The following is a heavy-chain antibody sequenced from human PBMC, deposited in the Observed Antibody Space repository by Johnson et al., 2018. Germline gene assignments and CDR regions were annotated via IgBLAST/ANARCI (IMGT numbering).Heavy chain of an antibody. D-gene: IGHD3-16*01. V-gene: IGHV3-74*02. J-gene: IGHJ6*02. CDR1: GFTFVNAW. Sequence: VQLLETGGALVQPGESLRLSCAGSGFTFVNAWMSWVRQAPGKGLVWVSRISGDGSSTDYADSVNGRFTISRANAKNPVYLQINSLSAEETAVYHCAAGGGLDVWGQGTTVTVSS. CDR2: ISGDGSST. CDR3: AAGGGLDV.